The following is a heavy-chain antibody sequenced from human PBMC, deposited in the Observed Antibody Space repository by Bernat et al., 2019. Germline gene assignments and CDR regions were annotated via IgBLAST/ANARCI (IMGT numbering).Heavy chain of an antibody. D-gene: IGHD1-20*01. Sequence: HLVESGGGLVQPGMSLRLSCTTSGFTFSNYRMSWVRQAPGKGLEWVANIKQDGSEKYYVASVRGRFTISRDNSKNPLYLQMNSLRAEDTALYYCAKDNWNQGGVDGFDVWGQGTMVTVSS. CDR1: GFTFSNYR. CDR3: AKDNWNQGGVDGFDV. CDR2: IKQDGSEK. V-gene: IGHV3-7*03. J-gene: IGHJ3*01.